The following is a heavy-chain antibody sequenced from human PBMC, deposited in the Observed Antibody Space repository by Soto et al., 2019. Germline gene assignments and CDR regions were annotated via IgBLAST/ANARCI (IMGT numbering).Heavy chain of an antibody. D-gene: IGHD2-21*02. J-gene: IGHJ4*02. CDR3: ARHRTTAKGSEFDY. V-gene: IGHV4-59*08. CDR1: GGSIGSYY. Sequence: SETLSLTCTVSGGSIGSYYWSWIRQPPGKGLEWIGYIHYSGSTNYNPSLESRVTISVDTSKNQFSLILSSVTAADTAVYYCARHRTTAKGSEFDYWGQGTLVTVSS. CDR2: IHYSGST.